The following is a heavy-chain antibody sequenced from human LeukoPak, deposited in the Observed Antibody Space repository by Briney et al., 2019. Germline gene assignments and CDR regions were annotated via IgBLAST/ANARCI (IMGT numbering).Heavy chain of an antibody. CDR3: ANPARIDYADY. Sequence: GGTLRLSCAASGFTFSSYAMNWVRQAPGKGLEWVSSISGSGGSTYYADSVKGRFTISRDNSKNTLYLQMNSLRAEDTAVYYCANPARIDYADYWGQGTLVTVSS. V-gene: IGHV3-23*01. CDR2: ISGSGGST. CDR1: GFTFSSYA. D-gene: IGHD2/OR15-2a*01. J-gene: IGHJ4*02.